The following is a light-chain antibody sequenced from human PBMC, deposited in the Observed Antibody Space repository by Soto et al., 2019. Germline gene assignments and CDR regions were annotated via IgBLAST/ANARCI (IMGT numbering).Light chain of an antibody. CDR1: QSVSSNY. CDR2: GAS. Sequence: EIVLTQSPGTLSLSPGERATLSCRASQSVSSNYLAWYQQKPGQAPKLLIYGASIRATGVPDRFSGSGSGTDFSLTINRLEPEDFAVYFCQHHVNSPLTFGQGTKVEVK. CDR3: QHHVNSPLT. V-gene: IGKV3-20*01. J-gene: IGKJ1*01.